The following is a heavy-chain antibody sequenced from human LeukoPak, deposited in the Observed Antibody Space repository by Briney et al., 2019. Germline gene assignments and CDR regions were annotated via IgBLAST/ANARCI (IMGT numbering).Heavy chain of an antibody. CDR1: GFTLSDHY. CDR3: ARVGVPAALRASYYYYYGMDV. V-gene: IGHV3-7*01. Sequence: GGSLRLSCAASGFTLSDHYMDWVRQAPGKGLEWVANIKQDGSEKYYVDSVKGRFTISRDNAKNSLYLQMNSLRAEDTAVYYCARVGVPAALRASYYYYYGMDVWGQGTTVTVSS. J-gene: IGHJ6*02. CDR2: IKQDGSEK. D-gene: IGHD2-2*01.